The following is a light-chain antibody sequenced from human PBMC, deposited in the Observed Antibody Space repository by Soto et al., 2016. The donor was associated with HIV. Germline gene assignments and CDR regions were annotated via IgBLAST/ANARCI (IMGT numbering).Light chain of an antibody. CDR3: QAWDSSTARVV. CDR1: KLGNKY. V-gene: IGLV3-1*01. CDR2: QDT. J-gene: IGLJ2*01. Sequence: YELTQPPSVSVSPGQTASITCSGDKLGNKYACWYQQKPGQSPVLVIFQDTKRPSGIPERFSGSNSGNTATLTISETQAMDEADYYCQAWDSSTARVVFGGGTKLTV.